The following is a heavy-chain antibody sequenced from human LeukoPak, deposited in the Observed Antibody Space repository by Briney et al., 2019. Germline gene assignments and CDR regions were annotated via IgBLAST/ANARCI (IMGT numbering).Heavy chain of an antibody. D-gene: IGHD6-13*01. CDR2: IIPTLGIA. Sequence: ASVKVSCKASGGTFSSYAISWVRQAPGQGLEWMGRIIPTLGIANYAQKFQGRVTITADKSTSTAYMELSSLRSEDTAVYYCARGSFSSGYSSSWYWFDPWGQGTLVTVSS. J-gene: IGHJ5*02. V-gene: IGHV1-69*04. CDR1: GGTFSSYA. CDR3: ARGSFSSGYSSSWYWFDP.